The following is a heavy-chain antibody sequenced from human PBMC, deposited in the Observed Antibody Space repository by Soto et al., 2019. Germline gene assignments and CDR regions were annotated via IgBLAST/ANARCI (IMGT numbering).Heavy chain of an antibody. D-gene: IGHD3-22*01. J-gene: IGHJ4*02. CDR2: IYTSGST. V-gene: IGHV4-31*03. CDR3: ARDDSSGYYFVY. Sequence: SSETLSLTCIVSGASISSGGHYWSWIRQHPGKGLEWIGYIYTSGSTYYNPSLKSRVTISMDTSKNQFSLKLTSVTAADTAVYFCARDDSSGYYFVYWGQGTLVTVSS. CDR1: GASISSGGHY.